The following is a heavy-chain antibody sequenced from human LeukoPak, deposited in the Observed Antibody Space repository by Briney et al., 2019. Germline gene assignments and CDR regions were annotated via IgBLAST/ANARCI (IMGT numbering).Heavy chain of an antibody. J-gene: IGHJ2*01. CDR1: GGSISSYY. CDR2: IYTSGST. Sequence: SETLSLTCTVSGGSISSYYRSWIRQPAGKGLEWIGRIYTSGSTNYNPSLKSRVTMSVDTSKNQFSLKLSSVTAADTAVYYCARDLVAAGWYFDLWGRGTLVTVSS. V-gene: IGHV4-4*07. D-gene: IGHD6-13*01. CDR3: ARDLVAAGWYFDL.